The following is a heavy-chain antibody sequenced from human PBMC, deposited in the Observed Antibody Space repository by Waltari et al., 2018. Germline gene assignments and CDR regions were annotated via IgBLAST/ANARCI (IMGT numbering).Heavy chain of an antibody. V-gene: IGHV4-59*01. D-gene: IGHD4-17*01. CDR2: IYDSGST. Sequence: QVQLQESGPGLVKPSETLSLTCTVSGGSITGYIGDWFRQPPGKGLEWIGNIYDSGSTNYNPSLKSRVTISLDMSKNQFSLKLSSVTAADTAVYYCARGPTVTTDYWGQGTLVTVSS. CDR3: ARGPTVTTDY. CDR1: GGSITGYI. J-gene: IGHJ4*02.